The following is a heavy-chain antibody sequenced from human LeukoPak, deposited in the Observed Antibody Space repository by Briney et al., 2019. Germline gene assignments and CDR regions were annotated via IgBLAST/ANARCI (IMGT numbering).Heavy chain of an antibody. V-gene: IGHV3-48*04. Sequence: GGSLRLSCAASGFTFSSYAMSWVRQAPGKGLEWVSHISSSSSTIYYADSVKGRFTISRDNAKNSLYLQMNSLRAEDTAVYYCARDHAAAGNYWGQGTLVTVSS. J-gene: IGHJ4*02. CDR3: ARDHAAAGNY. D-gene: IGHD6-13*01. CDR2: ISSSSSTI. CDR1: GFTFSSYA.